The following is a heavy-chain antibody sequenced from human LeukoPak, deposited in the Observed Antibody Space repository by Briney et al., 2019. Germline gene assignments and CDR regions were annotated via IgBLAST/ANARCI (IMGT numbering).Heavy chain of an antibody. Sequence: GESLKISCTASGYSFTNYWIGWVGQMPGKGLAWMGIIDPSDSETRYTPSFPGQLTISADKSPGTAYLQCNSLKASDTAMYDCARQTAMGRSGDYWGQGTLVIVSS. CDR3: ARQTAMGRSGDY. V-gene: IGHV5-51*01. J-gene: IGHJ4*02. CDR1: GYSFTNYW. D-gene: IGHD5-18*01. CDR2: IDPSDSET.